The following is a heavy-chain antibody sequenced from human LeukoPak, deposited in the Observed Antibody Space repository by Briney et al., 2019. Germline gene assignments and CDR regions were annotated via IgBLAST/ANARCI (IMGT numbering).Heavy chain of an antibody. D-gene: IGHD3-16*01. Sequence: PGGSLRLSCAASGLTVSSNHMSWVRQAPGKGLEWVSVIYSGGSTNYADSVKGRFTISRDNSKNTLYLQMNSLRAEDTAVYYCARYTSSPGEGMDVWGQGTTVTVSS. CDR1: GLTVSSNH. CDR3: ARYTSSPGEGMDV. J-gene: IGHJ6*02. V-gene: IGHV3-66*01. CDR2: IYSGGST.